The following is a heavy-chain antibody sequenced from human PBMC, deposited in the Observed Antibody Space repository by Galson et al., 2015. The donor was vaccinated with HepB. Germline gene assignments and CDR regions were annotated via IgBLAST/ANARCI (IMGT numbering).Heavy chain of an antibody. CDR1: GFTFSSYA. CDR2: ISGSGSNT. Sequence: SLRLSCAASGFTFSSYAMSWVRQAPGKGLEWVSVISGSGSNTYYADSVKGRFTISRDNSKNTLYLQMNSLRAEDTAVYYCGRGGTTPSWGGQGTLVTVSS. V-gene: IGHV3-23*01. CDR3: GRGGTTPSW. J-gene: IGHJ4*02. D-gene: IGHD4-17*01.